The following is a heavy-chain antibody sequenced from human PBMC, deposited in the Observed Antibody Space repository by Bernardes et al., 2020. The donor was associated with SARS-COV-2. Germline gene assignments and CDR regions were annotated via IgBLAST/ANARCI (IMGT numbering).Heavy chain of an antibody. CDR2: IYYSGST. J-gene: IGHJ2*01. CDR1: GGSISSYY. CDR3: ATDQGSSWYWYFDL. V-gene: IGHV4-59*01. D-gene: IGHD6-13*01. Sequence: SETLSLTCTVSGGSISSYYWSWIRQPPGKGLEWIGYIYYSGSTNYNPSLKSRVTISVDTSKNQFSLELSSLRSEDTAVYYCATDQGSSWYWYFDLWGRGTLVTVSS.